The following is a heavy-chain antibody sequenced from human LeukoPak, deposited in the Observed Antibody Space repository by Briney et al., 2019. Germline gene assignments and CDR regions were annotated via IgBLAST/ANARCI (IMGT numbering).Heavy chain of an antibody. CDR1: GYTFTGYY. CDR2: INPNSGGT. V-gene: IGHV1-2*02. CDR3: ARDSSHKESGYYLGSDY. Sequence: RASVKVSCKASGYTFTGYYMHWVRQAPGQGLEWMGWINPNSGGTNYAQKFQGRVTMTRDTSISTAYMELSRLRSDDTAVYYCARDSSHKESGYYLGSDYWGQGTLVTVSS. J-gene: IGHJ4*02. D-gene: IGHD3-22*01.